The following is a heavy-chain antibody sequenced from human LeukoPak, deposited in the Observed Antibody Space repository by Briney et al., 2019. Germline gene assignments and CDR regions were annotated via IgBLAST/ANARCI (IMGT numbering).Heavy chain of an antibody. V-gene: IGHV7-4-1*02. J-gene: IGHJ5*02. Sequence: GASVKVSCKASEYTFTSYAMNWVRQAPGQGLEWMRWITTNTGNPTYAQGFTGRFVFSLDTSVSTAYLQISSLKAEDTAVYYCARGPLVLGYCSGGSCYLGWFDPWGQGTLVTVSS. CDR1: EYTFTSYA. D-gene: IGHD2-15*01. CDR3: ARGPLVLGYCSGGSCYLGWFDP. CDR2: ITTNTGNP.